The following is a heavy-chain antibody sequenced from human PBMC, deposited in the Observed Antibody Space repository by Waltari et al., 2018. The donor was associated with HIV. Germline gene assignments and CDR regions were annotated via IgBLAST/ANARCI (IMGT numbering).Heavy chain of an antibody. V-gene: IGHV4-30-2*01. CDR3: ARVGLVNNYYYGMDV. Sequence: QLQLQESGSGLVKPSQTLSLTCAVSVGSISSGGYSWSWIRQPPGKGLEWIGYIYHSGSTYYNPSLKSRVTISVDRSKNQFSLKLSSVTAADTAVYYCARVGLVNNYYYGMDVWGQGTTVTVSS. CDR2: IYHSGST. CDR1: VGSISSGGYS. D-gene: IGHD3-9*01. J-gene: IGHJ6*02.